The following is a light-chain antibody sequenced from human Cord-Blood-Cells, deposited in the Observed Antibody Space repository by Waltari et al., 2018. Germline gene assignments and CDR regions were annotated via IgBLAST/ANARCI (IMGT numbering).Light chain of an antibody. CDR1: SSDVGGDNY. V-gene: IGLV2-11*01. Sequence: QSALTQPRSVSGSPGPSVTSSCTGTSSDVGGDNYVYWYQQHPGKAPKLMIYDVSKRPSGVPDRFSGSKSGNTASLTISGLQAEDEADYYCCSYAGSYTYVFGTGTKVTVL. J-gene: IGLJ1*01. CDR3: CSYAGSYTYV. CDR2: DVS.